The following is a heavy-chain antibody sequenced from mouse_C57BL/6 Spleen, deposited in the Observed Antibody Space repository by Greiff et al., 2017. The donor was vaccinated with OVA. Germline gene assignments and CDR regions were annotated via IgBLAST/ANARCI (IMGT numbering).Heavy chain of an antibody. V-gene: IGHV5-4*01. J-gene: IGHJ1*03. Sequence: EVHLVESGGGLVKPGGSLKLSCAASGFTFSSYAMSWVRQTPEKRLEWVATISDGGSYTYYPDNVKGRFTISRDNAKNNLYLQMSHLKSEDTAMYYCARGITTVVARYFDVWGTGTTVTVSS. CDR2: ISDGGSYT. CDR1: GFTFSSYA. D-gene: IGHD1-1*01. CDR3: ARGITTVVARYFDV.